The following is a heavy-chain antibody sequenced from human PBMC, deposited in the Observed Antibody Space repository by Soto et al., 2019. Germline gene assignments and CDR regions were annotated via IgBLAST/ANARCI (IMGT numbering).Heavy chain of an antibody. CDR2: IKSKTDGGTT. CDR1: GFTFSNAW. CDR3: TTDHGREYYDFWSGYYTDYYGMDV. Sequence: GGSLRLSCAASGFTFSNAWMNWVRQAPGKGLEWVGRIKSKTDGGTTDYAAPVKGRFTISRDDSKNTLYLQMNSLKTEDTAVYYCTTDHGREYYDFWSGYYTDYYGMDVWGQGTTVTVSS. J-gene: IGHJ6*02. D-gene: IGHD3-3*01. V-gene: IGHV3-15*07.